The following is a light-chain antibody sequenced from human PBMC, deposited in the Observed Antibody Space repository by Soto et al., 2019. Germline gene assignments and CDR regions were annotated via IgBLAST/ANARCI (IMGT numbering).Light chain of an antibody. CDR3: QQRSNWYT. V-gene: IGKV3-11*01. CDR1: QSISNY. J-gene: IGKJ2*01. CDR2: DVS. Sequence: EIVLTQSPATLSLSPGERATLSCRASQSISNYLAWYQQKPGQAPRLLIYDVSNRATGTPARFSGSGSGTDFTLTISSLEPEDVAVYYCQQRSNWYTFGQGTKLEIK.